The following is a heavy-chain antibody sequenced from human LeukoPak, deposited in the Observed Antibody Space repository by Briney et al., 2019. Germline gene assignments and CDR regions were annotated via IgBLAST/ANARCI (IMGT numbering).Heavy chain of an antibody. CDR2: INPTSGGT. V-gene: IGHV1-2*06. CDR1: GYTFTGYY. J-gene: IGHJ5*02. CDR3: ARGPANWLDP. Sequence: GASVKVSCKASGYTFTGYYIYWVRQAPGQGLEWMGRINPTSGGTKYAQKFQGRVTMTRDTSISTAYMELSRLRSDDTAVYYCARGPANWLDPWGQGTLVAVSS.